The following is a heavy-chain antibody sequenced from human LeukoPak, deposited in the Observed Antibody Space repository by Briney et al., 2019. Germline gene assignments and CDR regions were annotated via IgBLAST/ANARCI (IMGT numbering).Heavy chain of an antibody. Sequence: GGSLRLSCAASGFTFSNYAMNWVRQAPGKGLEWVSSISGSGTDIYYADSVKGRFTISRDNAKNSLYLQINGLRAEDTAIYYCARRGYYDSSGYDYWGQGTLVTVSS. CDR2: ISGSGTDI. CDR1: GFTFSNYA. CDR3: ARRGYYDSSGYDY. J-gene: IGHJ4*02. D-gene: IGHD3-22*01. V-gene: IGHV3-21*01.